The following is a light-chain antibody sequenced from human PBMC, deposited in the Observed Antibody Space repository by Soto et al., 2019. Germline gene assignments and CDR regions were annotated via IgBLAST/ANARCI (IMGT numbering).Light chain of an antibody. J-gene: IGLJ1*01. V-gene: IGLV2-14*01. Sequence: QSVLTQPASVSGSPGQSITISCTGTSSDIGTYNYVSWYQQHPGKAPKLMLYEVSHRPSVVSNRFFGSKSGNTASLTISGLQAEDEADYFCNSYTSSSTLYVFGTGTKVTVL. CDR2: EVS. CDR3: NSYTSSSTLYV. CDR1: SSDIGTYNY.